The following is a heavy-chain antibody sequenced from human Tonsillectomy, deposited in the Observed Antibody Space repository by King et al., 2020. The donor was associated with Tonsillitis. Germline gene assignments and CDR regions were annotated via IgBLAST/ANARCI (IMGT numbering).Heavy chain of an antibody. CDR3: ARDLRIVAAGTRWSDL. CDR1: GFTFSSYA. CDR2: ISYDGSNK. D-gene: IGHD6-13*01. J-gene: IGHJ5*02. V-gene: IGHV3-30*04. Sequence: VQLVESGGGVVQPGRSLRLSCAASGFTFSSYAMHWVRQAPGKGLEWVAFISYDGSNKHYADSVKGRFTISRDNSKNTLYLQMNSLRAEDTAVYYCARDLRIVAAGTRWSDLWGQGTLVPVSS.